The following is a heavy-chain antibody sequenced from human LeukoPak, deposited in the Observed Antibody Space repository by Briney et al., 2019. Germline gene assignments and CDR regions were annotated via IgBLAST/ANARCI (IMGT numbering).Heavy chain of an antibody. J-gene: IGHJ4*02. Sequence: ASVKVSCKASGYTFTSYYMHWVRQAPGQGLEWMGIINPSGGSTSYAQKFQGRATMTRDTSTSTVYMELSSLRSEDTAVYYCARDLRVSRHITMIVVGYWGQGTLVTVSS. CDR3: ARDLRVSRHITMIVVGY. CDR1: GYTFTSYY. D-gene: IGHD3-22*01. V-gene: IGHV1-46*01. CDR2: INPSGGST.